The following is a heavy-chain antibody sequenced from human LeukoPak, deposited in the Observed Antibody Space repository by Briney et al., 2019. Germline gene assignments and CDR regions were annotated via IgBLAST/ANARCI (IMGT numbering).Heavy chain of an antibody. J-gene: IGHJ4*02. D-gene: IGHD3-22*01. CDR1: GFTFSSYS. CDR2: ISSSSSYI. Sequence: PGGSLRLSCTASGFTFSSYSMNWVRQAPGKGLEWVSSISSSSSYIYYADSVKGRFTISRDNAKNSLYLQMNSLRAEDTAVYYCARAVNYYDSSGYQYWGQGTLVTVSS. V-gene: IGHV3-21*01. CDR3: ARAVNYYDSSGYQY.